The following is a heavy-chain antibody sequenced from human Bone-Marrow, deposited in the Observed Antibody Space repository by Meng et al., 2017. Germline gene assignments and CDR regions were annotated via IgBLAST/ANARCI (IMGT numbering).Heavy chain of an antibody. Sequence: VQVVQYGSELRKPGAAVKVSCKASGYTLTSYALTLLRQAPGQGLEWMGWIDTKTVSPRYAQGFKGRLVFSSDTSVSTAYLQSSGLKADDTAVYYCTRDGYSDCSRTSCFDYWGQGTLVTVSS. V-gene: IGHV7-4-1*02. D-gene: IGHD2-2*01. J-gene: IGHJ4*02. CDR1: GYTLTSYA. CDR3: TRDGYSDCSRTSCFDY. CDR2: IDTKTVSP.